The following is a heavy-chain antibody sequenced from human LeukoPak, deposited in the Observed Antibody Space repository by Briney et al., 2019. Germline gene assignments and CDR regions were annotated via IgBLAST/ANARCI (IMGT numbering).Heavy chain of an antibody. Sequence: PSETLSLTCTVSGGSISSYYWSWIRQPPGKGLEWIGEINHSGSTNYNPSLKSRVTISVDTSKNQFSLKLSSVTAADTAVYYCASLAVAGLSEGYWGQGTLVIVSS. V-gene: IGHV4-34*01. D-gene: IGHD6-19*01. CDR2: INHSGST. J-gene: IGHJ4*02. CDR1: GGSISSYY. CDR3: ASLAVAGLSEGY.